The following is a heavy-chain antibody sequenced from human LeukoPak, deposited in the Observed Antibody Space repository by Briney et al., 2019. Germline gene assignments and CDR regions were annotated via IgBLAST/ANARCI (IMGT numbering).Heavy chain of an antibody. Sequence: GASVKVSCKASGYIFTNYGVSWVRQAPGLGFEWMGWISAYNGNTDYAHKFQGRVTMTIDTSTSTAYMELGSLTSDDTALYYCARDDRSGRWSWFDPWGQGTLVTVSS. J-gene: IGHJ5*02. V-gene: IGHV1-18*01. CDR3: ARDDRSGRWSWFDP. CDR1: GYIFTNYG. D-gene: IGHD2-15*01. CDR2: ISAYNGNT.